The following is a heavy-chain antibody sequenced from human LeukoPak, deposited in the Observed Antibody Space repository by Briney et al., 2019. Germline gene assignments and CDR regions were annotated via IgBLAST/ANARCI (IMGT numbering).Heavy chain of an antibody. V-gene: IGHV4-30-2*01. Sequence: SQTLSLTCAVSGGSISSGGYSWSWIRQPPGKGLEWIGYIYHSGSTYYNPSLKSRVTISVDRSKNQISLKLSSVTAADTAVYYCARVSTGSSWYYFDYWGQGTLVTVSS. CDR1: GGSISSGGYS. CDR2: IYHSGST. CDR3: ARVSTGSSWYYFDY. D-gene: IGHD6-13*01. J-gene: IGHJ4*02.